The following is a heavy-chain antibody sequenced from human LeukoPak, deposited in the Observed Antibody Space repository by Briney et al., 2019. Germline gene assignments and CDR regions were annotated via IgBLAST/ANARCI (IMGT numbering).Heavy chain of an antibody. CDR1: GFTFSSYS. Sequence: PGGSLRLPCAASGFTFSSYSMNWVRQAPGKGLEWVSYITSSSGSIYYADSVRGRFAISRDNAENSLYLQMNSLRAEDTAVYYWARGLQQLVRGFNLYFMDVWGKGTTVTVSS. CDR2: ITSSSGSI. J-gene: IGHJ6*03. CDR3: ARGLQQLVRGFNLYFMDV. D-gene: IGHD6-13*01. V-gene: IGHV3-48*01.